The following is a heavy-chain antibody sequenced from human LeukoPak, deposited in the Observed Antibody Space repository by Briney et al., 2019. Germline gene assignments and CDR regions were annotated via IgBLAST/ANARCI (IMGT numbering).Heavy chain of an antibody. CDR1: GFTFSSYG. V-gene: IGHV3-23*01. Sequence: GGSLRLSCAASGFTFSSYGMSWVRQAPGKGLEWVSAISGSGGSTYYADSVKGRFTISRDNSKNTLYLQMNSLRAEDTAVYYCAKGRTIDYYFDYWGQGTLVTVSS. CDR2: ISGSGGST. D-gene: IGHD3-9*01. J-gene: IGHJ4*02. CDR3: AKGRTIDYYFDY.